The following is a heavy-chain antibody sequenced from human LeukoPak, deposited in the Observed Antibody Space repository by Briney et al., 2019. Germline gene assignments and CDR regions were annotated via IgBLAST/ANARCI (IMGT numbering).Heavy chain of an antibody. V-gene: IGHV1-8*01. CDR1: VYTFSSYD. CDR3: AIRTSRGVSGSSYFDS. D-gene: IGHD3-10*01. CDR2: MNTNSGNT. Sequence: ASVKVSRKPSVYTFSSYDTKAVRHAARQRPECMGWMNTNSGNTAYAQNFQGRVIMTRNTSISPAYMELSGLRFEDTAVFYCAIRTSRGVSGSSYFDSWGQGTLVTVSS. J-gene: IGHJ4*02.